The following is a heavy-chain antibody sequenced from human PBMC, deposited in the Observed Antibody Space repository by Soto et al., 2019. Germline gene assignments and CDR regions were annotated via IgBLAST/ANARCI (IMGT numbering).Heavy chain of an antibody. Sequence: SETLSLTCAVYGGSFSGYYWSWIRQPPGKGLEWIGEINHSGSTNYNPSLKSRVTISVDTSKNQFSLKLSSVTAADTAAYYCARLSIEWGQGTLVTVSS. J-gene: IGHJ4*02. CDR2: INHSGST. CDR1: GGSFSGYY. CDR3: ARLSIE. V-gene: IGHV4-34*01. D-gene: IGHD1-26*01.